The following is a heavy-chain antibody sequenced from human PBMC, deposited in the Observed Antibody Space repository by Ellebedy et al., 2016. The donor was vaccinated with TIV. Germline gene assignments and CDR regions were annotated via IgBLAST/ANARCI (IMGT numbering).Heavy chain of an antibody. V-gene: IGHV3-74*01. CDR3: ASSVSVAYYYGMDV. CDR2: INNDGSSA. CDR1: GFTFSSYW. Sequence: PGGSLTLSCAASGFTFSSYWMHWVRQAPGKGLVWVSRINNDGSSASHADPVKGRFTISIDNATNTLYLQMNSLRGEDTAVYYCASSVSVAYYYGMDVWGQGTTVTVSS. D-gene: IGHD4-17*01. J-gene: IGHJ6*02.